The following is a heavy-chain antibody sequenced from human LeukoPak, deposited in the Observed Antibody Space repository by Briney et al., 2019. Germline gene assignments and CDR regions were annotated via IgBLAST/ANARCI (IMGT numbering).Heavy chain of an antibody. CDR1: GFTVSSNH. D-gene: IGHD4-17*01. CDR3: ARGYGAFDY. Sequence: PGGSLRLSCADSGFTVSSNHMSWVRQAPGKGLEWVSSISSNSSYIYYADSVKGRFTISRDNAKNSLYLQMNSLRAEDTAVYYCARGYGAFDYWGQGTLVTVSS. CDR2: ISSNSSYI. J-gene: IGHJ4*02. V-gene: IGHV3-21*01.